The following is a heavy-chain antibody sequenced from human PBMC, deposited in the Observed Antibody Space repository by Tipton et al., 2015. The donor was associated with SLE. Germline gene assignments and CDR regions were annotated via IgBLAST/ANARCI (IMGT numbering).Heavy chain of an antibody. D-gene: IGHD5-24*01. Sequence: SLRLSCVASGFTFSSYEMNWVRQAPGKGLEWVSYISSSGSTIYYADSVKGRFTISRDNAKNSLYLQMNSLRAEDTAVYYCASAPDGLFDPWGQGTLVTVSS. CDR2: ISSSGSTI. CDR1: GFTFSSYE. V-gene: IGHV3-48*03. CDR3: ASAPDGLFDP. J-gene: IGHJ5*02.